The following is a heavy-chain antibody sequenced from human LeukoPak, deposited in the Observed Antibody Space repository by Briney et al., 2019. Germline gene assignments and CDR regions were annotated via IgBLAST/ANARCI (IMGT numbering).Heavy chain of an antibody. D-gene: IGHD4-17*01. CDR2: LETDGSVT. CDR3: ARDRMTTVTLDAFDI. Sequence: GGSLRPSCTASGFTFSSYWMHWVRQAPGKGLVWVSRLETDGSVTSYADSVRGRFTVSRDNAKNTLYLQMNSLRAEDTAVYYCARDRMTTVTLDAFDIWGQGTMVTVSS. CDR1: GFTFSSYW. J-gene: IGHJ3*02. V-gene: IGHV3-74*01.